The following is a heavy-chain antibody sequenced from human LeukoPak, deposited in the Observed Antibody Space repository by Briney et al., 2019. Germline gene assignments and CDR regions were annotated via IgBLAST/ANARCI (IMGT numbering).Heavy chain of an antibody. D-gene: IGHD5-18*01. CDR1: GFTFSGHW. CDR3: AKASYGYGPFDY. Sequence: GGSLRLSCTASGFTFSGHWMSWVRQAPGKGLEWVAFIRYDGSNKYHADSVKGRFTISRDNSKNTLYLQMNSLRAEDTAVYYCAKASYGYGPFDYWGQGTLVTVSS. V-gene: IGHV3-30*02. J-gene: IGHJ4*02. CDR2: IRYDGSNK.